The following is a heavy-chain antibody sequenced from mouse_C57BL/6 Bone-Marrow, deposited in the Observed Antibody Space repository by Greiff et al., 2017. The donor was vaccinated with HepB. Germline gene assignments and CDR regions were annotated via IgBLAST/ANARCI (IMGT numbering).Heavy chain of an antibody. Sequence: QVQLQQPGAELVKPGASVKLSCKASGYTFTSYWMHWVKQRPGQGLEWIGMIHPNSGSTNYNEKFKSKATLTVDKSSSTAYMQLSSLTSEDSAVYYCARAEDDDAMDYWGQGTSVTVSS. CDR3: ARAEDDDAMDY. CDR2: IHPNSGST. J-gene: IGHJ4*01. CDR1: GYTFTSYW. D-gene: IGHD2-12*01. V-gene: IGHV1-64*01.